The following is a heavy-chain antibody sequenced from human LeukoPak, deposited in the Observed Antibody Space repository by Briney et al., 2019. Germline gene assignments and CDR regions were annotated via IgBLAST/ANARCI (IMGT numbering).Heavy chain of an antibody. V-gene: IGHV3-7*01. Sequence: PGGSLRLSCAASGFTFSSYWMSWVRQAPGKGLEWVANIKQDGSEKYYVDSVKGRFTISRDNAKNSLYLQMNSLRAEDTAVYYCAREASGGYWLITFGGVIVNAFDIWGQGTMVTVSS. CDR3: AREASGGYWLITFGGVIVNAFDI. CDR1: GFTFSSYW. D-gene: IGHD3-16*02. CDR2: IKQDGSEK. J-gene: IGHJ3*02.